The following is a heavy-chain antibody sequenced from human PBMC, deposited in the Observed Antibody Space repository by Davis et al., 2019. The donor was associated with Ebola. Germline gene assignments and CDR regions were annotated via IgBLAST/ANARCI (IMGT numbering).Heavy chain of an antibody. V-gene: IGHV1-18*04. D-gene: IGHD2-2*01. CDR2: ISAYNGRS. J-gene: IGHJ4*02. CDR3: AKVGGSRGPQHDY. Sequence: ASVKVSCKASGYTFTNYGFNWVRQAPGQGLEWMGWISAYNGRSNFAQKFQGRLTMTTDASTTTAFMELKSLESDDTAVYYCAKVGGSRGPQHDYWGQGTLVTVSS. CDR1: GYTFTNYG.